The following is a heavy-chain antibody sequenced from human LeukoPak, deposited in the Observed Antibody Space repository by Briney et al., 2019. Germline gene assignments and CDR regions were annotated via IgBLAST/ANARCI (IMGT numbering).Heavy chain of an antibody. CDR2: ISSSGSTI. Sequence: GGSLRLSCAASGFTFSSYEMNWVRQAPGKGLEWVSYISSSGSTIYYADSVKGRFTISRDNAKNSLYLQMNSLRAEDTAVYYCARGGQLRWQQSFDYWGQGTLVTVSS. CDR3: ARGGQLRWQQSFDY. V-gene: IGHV3-48*03. J-gene: IGHJ4*02. CDR1: GFTFSSYE. D-gene: IGHD5-24*01.